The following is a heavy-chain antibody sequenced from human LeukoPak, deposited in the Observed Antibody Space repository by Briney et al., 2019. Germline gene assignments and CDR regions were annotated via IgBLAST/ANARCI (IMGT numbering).Heavy chain of an antibody. Sequence: SETLSLTCTVSGGSISSCCWSWIRQPPGKGLEWIGYIYYSGSTNYNPSLKSRVTISVDTSKNQFSLKLSSVTAADTAVYYCARVPYSSGWYDYWGQGTLVTVSS. CDR3: ARVPYSSGWYDY. CDR2: IYYSGST. D-gene: IGHD6-19*01. CDR1: GGSISSCC. J-gene: IGHJ4*02. V-gene: IGHV4-59*01.